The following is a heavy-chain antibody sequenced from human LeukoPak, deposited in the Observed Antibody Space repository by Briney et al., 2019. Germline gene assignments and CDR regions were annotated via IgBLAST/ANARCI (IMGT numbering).Heavy chain of an antibody. J-gene: IGHJ3*02. D-gene: IGHD2-2*01. CDR3: AREYCSSTSCPSDAFDI. CDR1: GFTFSDYY. Sequence: GGSLRLSCAASGFTFSDYYMSWIRQAPGKGLEWVSYISSSGSTIYYADSVKGRFTISRDNAKNSLYLQMNSLRAEDTAVYYYAREYCSSTSCPSDAFDIWGQGTMVTVSS. V-gene: IGHV3-11*04. CDR2: ISSSGSTI.